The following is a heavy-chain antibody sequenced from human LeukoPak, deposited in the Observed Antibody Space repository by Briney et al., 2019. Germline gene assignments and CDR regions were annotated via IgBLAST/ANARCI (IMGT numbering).Heavy chain of an antibody. CDR3: VRLWEFDY. Sequence: PGGPLKLSFAAPGFNFNDYWMTGARRPPGRGRRGVARLRPDGTETLYADSVKGRFNLYKDNANKSLYLQMNSLTTEDTAVYYCVRLWEFDYWGQGTLVTVSS. J-gene: IGHJ4*02. D-gene: IGHD1-26*01. CDR1: GFNFNDYW. V-gene: IGHV3-7*01. CDR2: LRPDGTET.